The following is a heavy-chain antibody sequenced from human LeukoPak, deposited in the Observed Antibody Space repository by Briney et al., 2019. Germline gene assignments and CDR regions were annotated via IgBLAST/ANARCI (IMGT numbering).Heavy chain of an antibody. Sequence: GGSLRLSCAASGFTFSSYAMHCVRQAPGKGLEWLAFISYDGSNKYYADSVKGRFTISRDNSKNTLYLQMNSLRAEDTAVYYCARDRYSSSWYYFDYWGQGTLVTVSS. V-gene: IGHV3-30-3*01. CDR2: ISYDGSNK. CDR3: ARDRYSSSWYYFDY. J-gene: IGHJ4*02. CDR1: GFTFSSYA. D-gene: IGHD6-13*01.